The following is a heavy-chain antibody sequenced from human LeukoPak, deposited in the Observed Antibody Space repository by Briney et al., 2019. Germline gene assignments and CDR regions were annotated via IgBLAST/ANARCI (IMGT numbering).Heavy chain of an antibody. CDR2: IRYDGSNK. CDR3: ANDLSSSFYFDY. Sequence: PEGSLRLSCAASGFTFNSYGMHWVRQAPGKGLEWVAFIRYDGSNKYYADSVKGRFTISRDNSKNTLYLQMNSLRAEDTAVYYCANDLSSSFYFDYWGQGTLVTVSS. J-gene: IGHJ4*02. V-gene: IGHV3-30*02. CDR1: GFTFNSYG. D-gene: IGHD6-6*01.